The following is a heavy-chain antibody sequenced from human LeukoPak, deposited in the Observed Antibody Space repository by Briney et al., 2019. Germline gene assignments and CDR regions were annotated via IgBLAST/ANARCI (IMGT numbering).Heavy chain of an antibody. Sequence: SETLSLTCTVSGGSISGSTSCWSWIRQPPGKGLEWIGYVYYSGTTNYNPSLKSRVIISVDTSKNQFSLKLSPVIAADTAVYYCARVGVDYSGNIIKYYFDYWGQGTLVTVSS. V-gene: IGHV4-61*01. D-gene: IGHD4-23*01. CDR1: GGSISGSTSC. J-gene: IGHJ4*02. CDR3: ARVGVDYSGNIIKYYFDY. CDR2: VYYSGTT.